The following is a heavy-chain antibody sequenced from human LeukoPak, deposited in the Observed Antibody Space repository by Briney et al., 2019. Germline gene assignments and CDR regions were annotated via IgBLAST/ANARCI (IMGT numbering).Heavy chain of an antibody. Sequence: ASVKVSCKASGYTFTGYYMHWVRQAPGQGLEWMGWINSNSGGTNYAQKFQGWVTMTRDTSISTAYMELSRLRSDDTAVYYCARGAPTLYQLLESNWFDPWGQGTLVTVSS. CDR3: ARGAPTLYQLLESNWFDP. J-gene: IGHJ5*02. V-gene: IGHV1-2*04. CDR1: GYTFTGYY. D-gene: IGHD2-2*01. CDR2: INSNSGGT.